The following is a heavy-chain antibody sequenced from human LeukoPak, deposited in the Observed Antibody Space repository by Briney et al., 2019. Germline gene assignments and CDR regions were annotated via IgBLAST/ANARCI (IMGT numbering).Heavy chain of an antibody. CDR1: GYTFTSYA. CDR3: ARWGKYYYDSSGYYY. CDR2: IHPNSGGT. D-gene: IGHD3-22*01. Sequence: ASVKVSCKASGYTFTSYAIHWVRQAPGQGLEWMGWIHPNSGGTKYAQRFQGRVTVTRDTSISTVYMELSRLRSDDTAVYYCARWGKYYYDSSGYYYWGQGTLVSVSS. J-gene: IGHJ4*02. V-gene: IGHV1-2*02.